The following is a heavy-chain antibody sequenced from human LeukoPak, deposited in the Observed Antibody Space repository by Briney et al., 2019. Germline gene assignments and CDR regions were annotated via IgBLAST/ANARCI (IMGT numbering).Heavy chain of an antibody. Sequence: GASVKVSCKASGGTFSSYAISWVRQAPGQGLEWMGGIIPIFGTANYAQKFQGRATITTDESTSTAYMELSSLRSEDTAVYYCARGDSGSYYSFLDYWGQGTVVTVSS. CDR1: GGTFSSYA. V-gene: IGHV1-69*05. CDR2: IIPIFGTA. D-gene: IGHD1-26*01. CDR3: ARGDSGSYYSFLDY. J-gene: IGHJ4*02.